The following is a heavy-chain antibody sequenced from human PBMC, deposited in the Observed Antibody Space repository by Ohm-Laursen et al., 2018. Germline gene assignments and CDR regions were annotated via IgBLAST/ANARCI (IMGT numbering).Heavy chain of an antibody. CDR2: INQDGSDT. V-gene: IGHV3-7*01. J-gene: IGHJ4*02. CDR1: GFTFSSFW. Sequence: GSLRLSCAASGFTFSSFWMSWCRQAPGKGVEWVANINQDGSDTYYVDSVMGRFTISRDNAKNSLYLQRDSLRAEDTAIYYCARNRVNVDGGGQGTLVTVSS. CDR3: ARNRVNVDG. D-gene: IGHD1-14*01.